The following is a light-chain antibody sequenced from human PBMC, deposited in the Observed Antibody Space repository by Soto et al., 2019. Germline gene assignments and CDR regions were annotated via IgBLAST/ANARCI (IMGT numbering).Light chain of an antibody. V-gene: IGKV1-39*01. CDR1: QSISNY. J-gene: IGKJ3*01. CDR3: QESYNTLTFT. Sequence: IQMTQSPSSLSASVGDRVTITCRASQSISNYLNWYQQKPGKAPKLLIFAASNLQSGVPSRFSGSGSGTDFTLTISSLQPEDFATYYCQESYNTLTFTLGPGTKVD. CDR2: AAS.